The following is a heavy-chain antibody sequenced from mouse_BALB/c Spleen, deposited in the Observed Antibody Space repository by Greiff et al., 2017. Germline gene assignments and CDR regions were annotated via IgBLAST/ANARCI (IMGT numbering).Heavy chain of an antibody. V-gene: IGHV5-4*02. D-gene: IGHD6-2*01. CDR3: ARVSSAY. J-gene: IGHJ3*01. CDR1: GFTFSDYY. CDR2: ISDGGSYT. Sequence: EVMLVESGGGLVKPGGSLKLSCAASGFTFSDYYMYWVRQTPEKRLEWVATISDGGSYTYYPDSVKGRFTISRDNAKNNLYLQMSSLKSEDTAVYYCARVSSAYWGQGTLVTVSA.